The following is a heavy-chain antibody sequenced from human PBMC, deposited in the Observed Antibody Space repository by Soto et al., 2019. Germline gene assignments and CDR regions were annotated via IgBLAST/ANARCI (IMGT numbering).Heavy chain of an antibody. Sequence: GGSLRLSCAASGFTFSSYWMSWVRQAPGKGLGWVANIKQDGSEKYYVDSVKGRFTISRDNAKNSLYLQMNSLRAEDTAVYYCARVGPSIVVVPAAIEVYYYYMDVWGKGTTVTVSS. D-gene: IGHD2-2*01. J-gene: IGHJ6*03. CDR3: ARVGPSIVVVPAAIEVYYYYMDV. CDR1: GFTFSSYW. CDR2: IKQDGSEK. V-gene: IGHV3-7*01.